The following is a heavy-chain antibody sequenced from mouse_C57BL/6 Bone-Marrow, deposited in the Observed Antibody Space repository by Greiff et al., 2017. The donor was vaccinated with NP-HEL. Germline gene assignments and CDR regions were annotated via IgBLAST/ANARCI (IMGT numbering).Heavy chain of an antibody. D-gene: IGHD2-10*02. CDR2: IDPSDSYT. V-gene: IGHV1-69*01. J-gene: IGHJ4*01. Sequence: QVQLQQPGAELVMPGASVKLSCKASGYTFTSYWMHWVKQRPGQGLEWIGEIDPSDSYTNYNQKFKGKSTLTVDKSSSTADMQLSSLTSEDSAVYYCARKEGFPLVNAMDYWGQGTSVTVSS. CDR1: GYTFTSYW. CDR3: ARKEGFPLVNAMDY.